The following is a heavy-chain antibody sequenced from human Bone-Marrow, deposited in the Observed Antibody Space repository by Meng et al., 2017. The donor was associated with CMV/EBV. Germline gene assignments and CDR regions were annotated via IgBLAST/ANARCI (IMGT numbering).Heavy chain of an antibody. CDR1: GYTFTGYY. Sequence: ASVKVSCKASGYTFTGYYMHWVRQAPGQGLEWMGWINPNSGGTNYAQKFQGRVTMTRDTSISTAYMELSRLRSDDTAVYYCARVSPGKLELKSRKFFQHWGQGTLVTVSS. J-gene: IGHJ1*01. V-gene: IGHV1-2*02. CDR2: INPNSGGT. CDR3: ARVSPGKLELKSRKFFQH. D-gene: IGHD1-7*01.